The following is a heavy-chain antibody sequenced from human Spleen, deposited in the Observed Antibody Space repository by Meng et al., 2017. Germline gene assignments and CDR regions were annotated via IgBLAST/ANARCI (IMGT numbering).Heavy chain of an antibody. J-gene: IGHJ4*02. Sequence: QVQIQQWGAGLVKPSETLSLNCAFYGGSFSGYHWTWIRQPPGKGLEWIGEIHHDGSTNYNPSLKSRVAISVDTSKNQFSLNLSSVTAADTAVYYCTRGYGSTWPTSDYWGQGTLVTVSS. D-gene: IGHD1-7*01. CDR3: TRGYGSTWPTSDY. V-gene: IGHV4-34*01. CDR1: GGSFSGYH. CDR2: IHHDGST.